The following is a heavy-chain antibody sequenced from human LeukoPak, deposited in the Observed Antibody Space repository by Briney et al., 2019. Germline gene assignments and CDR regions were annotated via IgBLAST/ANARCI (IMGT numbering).Heavy chain of an antibody. J-gene: IGHJ4*02. CDR1: GYTFTSYY. CDR3: ARGSGMVRGVTYFDY. Sequence: ASVKVSCKASGYTFTSYYMHWVRQAPGQGLEWMGIINPSGGSTSYAQKFQGRVTMTRDTSTSTVYMELSSLRSEDTAVYYCARGSGMVRGVTYFDYWGQGTLVTVSS. V-gene: IGHV1-46*01. D-gene: IGHD3-10*01. CDR2: INPSGGST.